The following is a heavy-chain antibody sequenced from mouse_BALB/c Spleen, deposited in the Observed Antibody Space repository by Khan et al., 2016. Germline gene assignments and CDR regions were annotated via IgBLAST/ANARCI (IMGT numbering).Heavy chain of an antibody. CDR1: GYTFTDYS. D-gene: IGHD2-1*01. J-gene: IGHJ3*01. CDR3: ARGGNPAWFAY. V-gene: IGHV9-2-1*01. CDR2: INTETGEP. Sequence: QIQLVQSGPELKKPGETVKISCKASGYTFTDYSMHWVKQAPGKGLKWMGWINTETGEPTYADDFKGRFAFSLETSASTAYLQINNLNNEDTATYFCARGGNPAWFAYGGQGTLVTVSA.